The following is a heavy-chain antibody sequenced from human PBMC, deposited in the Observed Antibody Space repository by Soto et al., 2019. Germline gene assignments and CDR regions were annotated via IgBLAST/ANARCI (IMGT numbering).Heavy chain of an antibody. J-gene: IGHJ5*02. CDR2: ISGSGLNK. Sequence: GSLRLSCAASGFTFENFGMSWVRQAPGKGLEWISSISGSGLNKYYADSVKGRFTISRDNSKNTVYLELSNLRAEDTAVYHCAKXQGVELVPLTTVDWFDPWGQGSVVTVSS. CDR1: GFTFENFG. D-gene: IGHD1-26*01. V-gene: IGHV3-23*01. CDR3: AKXQGVELVPLTTVDWFDP.